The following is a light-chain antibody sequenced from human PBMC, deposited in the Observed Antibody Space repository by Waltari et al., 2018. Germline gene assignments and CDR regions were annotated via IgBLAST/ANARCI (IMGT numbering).Light chain of an antibody. V-gene: IGKV3-11*01. Sequence: EIVLTQSPATQSLSPGERATLSCRASQSVNTYVAWYQHKPGQAPRLLISDASNRATGIPARFGGSGSGTDFTLTISSLEPEDFAIYYCQQRYRWVTFGQGTRLEIK. CDR3: QQRYRWVT. CDR2: DAS. J-gene: IGKJ5*01. CDR1: QSVNTY.